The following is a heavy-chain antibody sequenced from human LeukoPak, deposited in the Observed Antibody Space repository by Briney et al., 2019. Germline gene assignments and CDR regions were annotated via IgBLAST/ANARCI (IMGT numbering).Heavy chain of an antibody. CDR1: GFSFSHYW. D-gene: IGHD3-10*01. Sequence: GGSLRLSCGASGFSFSHYWMHWVRQAPGKGLEWVANIKSDGSETFYVDSVKGRFTISRDNAKNSLYLQMNSLRAEDTAVYYCARVVPPLYYFDYWGQGTLVTVSS. V-gene: IGHV3-7*01. J-gene: IGHJ4*02. CDR2: IKSDGSET. CDR3: ARVVPPLYYFDY.